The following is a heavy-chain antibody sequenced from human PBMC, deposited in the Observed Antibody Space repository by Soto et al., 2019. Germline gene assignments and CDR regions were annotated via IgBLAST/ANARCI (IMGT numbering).Heavy chain of an antibody. D-gene: IGHD2-2*01. Sequence: PGGSLRLSCTASGFTFSSYAMHWVRQAPVKGLEWVALISYDGSNTYYADAVRGRFTISRDKAKNTLYLQMNSLKREDTAVYYCARDRRYCSSDSCYVDYYYGMDVWGQGTTVTVSS. CDR1: GFTFSSYA. J-gene: IGHJ6*02. CDR3: ARDRRYCSSDSCYVDYYYGMDV. CDR2: ISYDGSNT. V-gene: IGHV3-30-3*01.